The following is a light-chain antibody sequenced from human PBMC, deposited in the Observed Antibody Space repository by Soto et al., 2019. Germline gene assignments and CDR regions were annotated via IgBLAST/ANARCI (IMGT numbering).Light chain of an antibody. CDR1: SYDVGGYNF. CDR3: SSFAGSNNVV. V-gene: IGLV2-8*01. CDR2: EVT. J-gene: IGLJ2*01. Sequence: QSALTQPPSASGSPGQSVTIYCTGTSYDVGGYNFVSWYQQHPGKAPKLMIYEVTKRPSGVPDRFSGSKSGNTASLTVSGLQAEDEADYYCSSFAGSNNVVFGGGTKLTVL.